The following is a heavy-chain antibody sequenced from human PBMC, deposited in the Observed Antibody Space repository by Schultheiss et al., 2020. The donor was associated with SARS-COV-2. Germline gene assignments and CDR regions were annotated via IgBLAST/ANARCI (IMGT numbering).Heavy chain of an antibody. CDR3: ARVAYNWNVDPFDY. CDR2: ISHGGST. D-gene: IGHD1-20*01. V-gene: IGHV4-4*02. Sequence: SETLSLTCSVSGGSISSSNWWNWVRQPPGKGLEWIGEISHGGSTNYNPSLKSRATIFVDTSKNQFSLRLRSVTAADTAVYYCARVAYNWNVDPFDYWGQGALVTVSS. CDR1: GGSISSSNW. J-gene: IGHJ4*02.